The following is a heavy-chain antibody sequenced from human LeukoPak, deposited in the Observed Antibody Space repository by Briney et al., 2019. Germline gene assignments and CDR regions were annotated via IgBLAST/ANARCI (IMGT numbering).Heavy chain of an antibody. J-gene: IGHJ5*02. CDR2: ISGSGGST. CDR1: GFTFSSYA. D-gene: IGHD3-22*01. Sequence: GGSLRLSCAASGFTFSSYAMSWVRQAPGKGLEWVSAISGSGGSTYYADSVKGRFTISRDNSKNTLYLQMNSLSAEDTALYYCARDLGYYDSSGYYPQTWGQGTLVTVSS. CDR3: ARDLGYYDSSGYYPQT. V-gene: IGHV3-23*01.